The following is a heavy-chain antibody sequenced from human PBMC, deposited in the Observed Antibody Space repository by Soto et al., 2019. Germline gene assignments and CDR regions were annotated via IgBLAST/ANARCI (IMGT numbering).Heavy chain of an antibody. Sequence: QVQLQESGPGLVKPSQTLSLTCTVSGGSISSGDYYWSWIRQPPGKGLEWLGYIYYSGSTYYNPSLKSRVTLSVDTFNNQFSLELSTMPAADTAVYYCARFLSSSWYHPFDYWGQGTLVTVSS. CDR3: ARFLSSSWYHPFDY. J-gene: IGHJ4*02. D-gene: IGHD6-13*01. CDR1: GGSISSGDYY. V-gene: IGHV4-30-4*01. CDR2: IYYSGST.